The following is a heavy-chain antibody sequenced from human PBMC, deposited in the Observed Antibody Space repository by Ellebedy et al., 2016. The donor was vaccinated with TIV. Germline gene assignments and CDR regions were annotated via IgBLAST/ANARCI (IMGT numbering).Heavy chain of an antibody. V-gene: IGHV1-69*04. D-gene: IGHD4/OR15-4a*01. Sequence: SVKVSCKASVGTFSNYAISWVRQAPGQGLEWMGRGIPILGITNYAQKFQGRVTVTADKSTSTAYMEMSSLRSDDTAVYYCARGEVYGANYEWGQGTLVTVSS. CDR1: VGTFSNYA. J-gene: IGHJ4*02. CDR2: GIPILGIT. CDR3: ARGEVYGANYE.